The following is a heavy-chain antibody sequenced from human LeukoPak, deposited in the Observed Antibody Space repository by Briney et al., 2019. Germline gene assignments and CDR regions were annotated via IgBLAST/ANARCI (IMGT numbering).Heavy chain of an antibody. Sequence: GGSLRLSCAASGFTFSSYEMNWVRQAPGKGLEWVSYISSSGSTIYYADSVKGRFTISRDNAKNSLYLQMNSLRAEDTAVYYCANGIAVAGSFDYWGQGTLVTVSS. D-gene: IGHD6-19*01. CDR1: GFTFSSYE. CDR3: ANGIAVAGSFDY. V-gene: IGHV3-48*03. CDR2: ISSSGSTI. J-gene: IGHJ4*02.